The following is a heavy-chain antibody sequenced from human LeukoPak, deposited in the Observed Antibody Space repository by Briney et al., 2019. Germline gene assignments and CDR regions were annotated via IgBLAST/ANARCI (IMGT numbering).Heavy chain of an antibody. Sequence: PSETLSLTCAVSGYPITRGFSWGWIRQPPGNGLEWISAISYDGNTHYNSTLQSRLTISRDTSQNALYLRLTSVTATDTAVYYCVREGAVPGIDPWGQGTLVTVSS. CDR2: ISYDGNT. J-gene: IGHJ5*02. V-gene: IGHV4-38-2*02. D-gene: IGHD3-16*01. CDR3: VREGAVPGIDP. CDR1: GYPITRGFS.